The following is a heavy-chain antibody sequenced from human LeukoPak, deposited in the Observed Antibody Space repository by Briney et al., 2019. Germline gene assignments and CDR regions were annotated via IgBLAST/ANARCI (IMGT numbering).Heavy chain of an antibody. CDR2: IYPGDSDT. CDR1: GYSFTSYW. V-gene: IGHV5-51*01. J-gene: IGHJ6*03. D-gene: IGHD3-9*01. Sequence: GESLKISCKGSGYSFTSYWIGWVRQMPGKGLEWMGIIYPGDSDTRYSPSFQGQVTISADKSISTAYLQWSSLKASDTAMYYCASHNVVLTGYSYYYMDVWGKGTTVTVSS. CDR3: ASHNVVLTGYSYYYMDV.